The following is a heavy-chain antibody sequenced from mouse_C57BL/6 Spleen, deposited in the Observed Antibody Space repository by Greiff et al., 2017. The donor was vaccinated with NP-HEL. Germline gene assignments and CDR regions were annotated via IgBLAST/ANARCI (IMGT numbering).Heavy chain of an antibody. J-gene: IGHJ4*01. CDR2: IDPEDGET. CDR3: ARKGEIYYGNRYAMDY. V-gene: IGHV14-2*01. D-gene: IGHD2-1*01. Sequence: EVQVVESGAELVKPGASVKLSCTASGFNIKDYYMHWVKQRTEQGLEWIGRIDPEDGETKYAPKFQGKATITADTSSNTAYLQLSSLTSEDTAVYYCARKGEIYYGNRYAMDYWGQGTSVTVSS. CDR1: GFNIKDYY.